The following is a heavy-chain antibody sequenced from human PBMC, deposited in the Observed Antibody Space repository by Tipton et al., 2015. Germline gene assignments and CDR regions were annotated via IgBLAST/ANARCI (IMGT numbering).Heavy chain of an antibody. V-gene: IGHV3-7*03. D-gene: IGHD3-9*01. J-gene: IGHJ4*02. CDR1: GFTFSDYW. Sequence: SLRPSCLGSGFTFSDYWMTWVRQAPGKGLEWVANIKHDGSEKYYAASVEGRFTISRDNGGSSLFLQMNALRVEDTAVYYCVLTTIYYFDFWGQGTLVTVSS. CDR3: VLTTIYYFDF. CDR2: IKHDGSEK.